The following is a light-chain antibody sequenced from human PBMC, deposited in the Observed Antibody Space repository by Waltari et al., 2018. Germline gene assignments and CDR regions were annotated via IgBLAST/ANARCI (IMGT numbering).Light chain of an antibody. J-gene: IGKJ2*01. CDR3: QQYFSSPYT. CDR2: WAS. V-gene: IGKV4-1*01. CDR1: QTLFYTSNNKNS. Sequence: DIVMNQSPDSLAVSLGERATTNCKSSQTLFYTSNNKNSLTWYQQNSGQPPTVLIFWASTRESGVADRFNGSGSGTDFTLTINSLQPEDVAVYFCQQYFSSPYTFGQGTKLEIK.